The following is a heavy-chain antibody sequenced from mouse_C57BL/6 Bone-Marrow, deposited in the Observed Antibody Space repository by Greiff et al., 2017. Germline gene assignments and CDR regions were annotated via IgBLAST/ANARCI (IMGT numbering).Heavy chain of an antibody. D-gene: IGHD2-1*01. V-gene: IGHV1-81*01. CDR1: GYTFTSYG. CDR2: IYPRSGNT. CDR3: AREDYGNYSYYFDY. J-gene: IGHJ2*01. Sequence: VKLQQSGAELARPGASVKLSCKASGYTFTSYGISWVKQRTGQGLEWIGEIYPRSGNTYYNEKFKGKATLTADKSSSTAYMELRSLTSEDSAVYFCAREDYGNYSYYFDYWGQGTTLTVSS.